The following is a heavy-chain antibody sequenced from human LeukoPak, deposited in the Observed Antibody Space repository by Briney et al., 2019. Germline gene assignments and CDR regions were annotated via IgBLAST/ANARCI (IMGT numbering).Heavy chain of an antibody. CDR3: ARDSRDDSSGYYGD. D-gene: IGHD3-22*01. CDR2: ISAYNGNT. J-gene: IGHJ4*02. Sequence: ASVKVSCKASGYTFTGYYMHWVRQAPGQGLEWMGWISAYNGNTNYAQKLQGRVTMTTDTSTSTAYMELRSLRSDDTAVYYCARDSRDDSSGYYGDWGQGTLVTVSS. CDR1: GYTFTGYY. V-gene: IGHV1-18*04.